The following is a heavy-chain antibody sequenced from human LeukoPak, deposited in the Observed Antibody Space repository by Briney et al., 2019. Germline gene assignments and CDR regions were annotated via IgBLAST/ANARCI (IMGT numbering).Heavy chain of an antibody. CDR3: AKDLRSGSYGYYFDY. V-gene: IGHV3-30*02. J-gene: IGHJ4*02. CDR2: IRYDGSNK. Sequence: GGSLRLSCTASGFTFSSYGMHWVRQAPGKGLEWVAFIRYDGSNKYYADSVKGRFTISRDNSKNTLYLQMNSLRAEDTAVYYCAKDLRSGSYGYYFDYWGQGTLVTVSS. D-gene: IGHD1-26*01. CDR1: GFTFSSYG.